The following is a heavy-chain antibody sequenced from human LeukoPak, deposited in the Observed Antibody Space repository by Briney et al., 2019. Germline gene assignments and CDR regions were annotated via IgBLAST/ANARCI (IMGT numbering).Heavy chain of an antibody. V-gene: IGHV4-59*01. J-gene: IGHJ6*03. D-gene: IGHD3-10*01. CDR1: GGSFSGYY. Sequence: SESLSLTCAVYGGSFSGYYWSLIRQPPGKGLEWIGYIYYSGYTNYNPSLKSRVTISVDTSKNQFSLKLSSVTAADTAVYYCARTTMVRGTYYMDVWGKGTTVTISS. CDR3: ARTTMVRGTYYMDV. CDR2: IYYSGYT.